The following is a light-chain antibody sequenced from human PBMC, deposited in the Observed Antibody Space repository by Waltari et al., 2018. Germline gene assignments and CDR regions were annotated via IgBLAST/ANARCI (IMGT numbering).Light chain of an antibody. J-gene: IGKJ4*01. CDR3: QQSYTTSEIT. CDR2: AAT. V-gene: IGKV1-39*01. CDR1: QSITTF. Sequence: DIQMTQSPSSLSASVGDRVTILCRASQSITTFLNWYQQKPGKAPKLLIYAATNLQSGVPSRFSGSGSGTDFTLTISSLQPEDFATYYCQQSYTTSEITFGGGSRVEIK.